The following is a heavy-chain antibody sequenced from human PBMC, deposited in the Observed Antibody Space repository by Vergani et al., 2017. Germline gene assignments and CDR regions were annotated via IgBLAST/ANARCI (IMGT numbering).Heavy chain of an antibody. CDR3: ARQKDYYMGV. J-gene: IGHJ6*03. CDR2: IYTSGST. Sequence: QVQLQESGPGLVRPSQTLSLTCTVSGGSISSGNYYWSWIRQPAGKGLEWIGRIYTSGSTNYNPSLKSRVTISADTSKNQFSLKLNSVTAADTAVYYCARQKDYYMGVWGKGATVTVS. CDR1: GGSISSGNYY. V-gene: IGHV4-61*02.